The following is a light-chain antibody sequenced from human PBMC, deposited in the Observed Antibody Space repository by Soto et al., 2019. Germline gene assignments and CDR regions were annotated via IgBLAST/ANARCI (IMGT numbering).Light chain of an antibody. CDR2: WAS. Sequence: DIVMTQSPDALAVSLGERATINCKSSQSVLYSSNNKNYLAWYPQRPGQPPNPRIYWASTRESGVPDRFSGSGYGTDFTLTITSLQAEDVAVYYCQQYESTPPTFGQGTKLEIK. CDR3: QQYESTPPT. CDR1: QSVLYSSNNKNY. V-gene: IGKV4-1*01. J-gene: IGKJ2*01.